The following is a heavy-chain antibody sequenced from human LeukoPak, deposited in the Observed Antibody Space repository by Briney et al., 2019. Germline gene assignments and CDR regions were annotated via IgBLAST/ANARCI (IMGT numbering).Heavy chain of an antibody. J-gene: IGHJ4*02. Sequence: GESLKISCKGSGYSFTSYWIGWVRQMPGKGLEWMGIIYPGDSDTRYSPSFRGQVTISADKSISTAYLQWSSLKASDTAMYYCARHLGGRYFDWLPYFDYWGQGTLVTVSS. D-gene: IGHD3-9*01. V-gene: IGHV5-51*01. CDR3: ARHLGGRYFDWLPYFDY. CDR1: GYSFTSYW. CDR2: IYPGDSDT.